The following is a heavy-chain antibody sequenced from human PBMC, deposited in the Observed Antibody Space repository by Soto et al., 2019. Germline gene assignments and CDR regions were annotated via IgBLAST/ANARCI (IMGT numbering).Heavy chain of an antibody. CDR1: GFTFSDYY. V-gene: IGHV3-11*06. J-gene: IGHJ6*02. Sequence: QVQLVESGGGLVKPGGSLRLSCAASGFTFSDYYMSWIRQAPGKGLEWVSYISSSSSYTNYADSVKGRFTISRDNAKNSLYLQMNSLRAEDTAVYYCARDTSRSGWYLRDYYYYYGMDVWGQGTTVTVSS. D-gene: IGHD6-19*01. CDR3: ARDTSRSGWYLRDYYYYYGMDV. CDR2: ISSSSSYT.